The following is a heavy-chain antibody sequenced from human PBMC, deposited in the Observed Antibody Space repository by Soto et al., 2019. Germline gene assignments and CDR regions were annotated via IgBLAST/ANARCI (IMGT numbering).Heavy chain of an antibody. D-gene: IGHD6-25*01. CDR2: IWYDGSNK. CDR3: ARVDSSSTAATGFDY. J-gene: IGHJ4*02. V-gene: IGHV3-33*01. Sequence: QVQLVESGGGVVQPGRSLRLSCAASGFTLSSFGMHWVRQAPGKGLEWVALIWYDGSNKYYADSVKGRFTISRDNSKNTLYLQMNSPRAEDTAMYYCARVDSSSTAATGFDYWGQGALVTVSS. CDR1: GFTLSSFG.